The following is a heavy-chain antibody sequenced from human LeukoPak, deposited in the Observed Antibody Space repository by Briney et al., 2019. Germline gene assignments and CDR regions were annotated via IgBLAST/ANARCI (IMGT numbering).Heavy chain of an antibody. Sequence: SETLSLTCTVSGGSISSYFWSWIRQPPGKGLEWIGYVYATGTTNYNPSLKTRATISIDTSKNQLSLTLTSVTAADTAVYYCARVGSGGAWFDFWGQGTLVSVSS. D-gene: IGHD6-19*01. V-gene: IGHV4-59*01. J-gene: IGHJ4*02. CDR2: VYATGTT. CDR3: ARVGSGGAWFDF. CDR1: GGSISSYF.